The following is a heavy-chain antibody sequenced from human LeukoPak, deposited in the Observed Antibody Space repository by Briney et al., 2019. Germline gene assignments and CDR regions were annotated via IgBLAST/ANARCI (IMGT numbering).Heavy chain of an antibody. CDR3: ARDHGSSGWYETVDY. D-gene: IGHD6-19*01. V-gene: IGHV3-30-3*01. J-gene: IGHJ4*02. CDR1: GFTFSTYA. CDR2: ISFDGNNK. Sequence: GGFLRLSCVASGFTFSTYALHWVRQAPGKGLEWVAVISFDGNNKYYAASVKGRFTISRDNSKNTLYLQMSSLRAEDTAVYYCARDHGSSGWYETVDYWGQGTLVTVSS.